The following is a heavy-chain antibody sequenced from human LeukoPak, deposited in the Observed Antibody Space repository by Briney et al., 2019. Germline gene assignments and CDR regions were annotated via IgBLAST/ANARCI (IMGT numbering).Heavy chain of an antibody. CDR2: IYTSGST. Sequence: PSETLSLTCTVSGGSISSYYWSWIRQPPGKGLEWIGYIYTSGSTNYNPSLKSRATISVDTSKNQFSLKLSSVTAADTAVYYCARLSYSSWSRPQRYYMDVWGKGTTVTVSS. CDR3: ARLSYSSWSRPQRYYMDV. CDR1: GGSISSYY. D-gene: IGHD6-6*01. J-gene: IGHJ6*03. V-gene: IGHV4-4*09.